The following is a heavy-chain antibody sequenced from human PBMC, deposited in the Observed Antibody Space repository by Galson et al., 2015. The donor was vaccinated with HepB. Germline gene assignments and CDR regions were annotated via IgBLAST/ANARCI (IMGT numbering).Heavy chain of an antibody. D-gene: IGHD6-19*01. J-gene: IGHJ4*02. V-gene: IGHV3-30-3*01. CDR1: GFTFSSYA. CDR3: ARDRGSGWYLGPGYYFDY. Sequence: SLRLSCAASGFTFSSYAMHWVRQAPGKGLEWVAVISYDGSNKYYADSVKGRFTISRDNSKNTLYLQMNSLRAEDTAVYYCARDRGSGWYLGPGYYFDYWGQGTLVTVSS. CDR2: ISYDGSNK.